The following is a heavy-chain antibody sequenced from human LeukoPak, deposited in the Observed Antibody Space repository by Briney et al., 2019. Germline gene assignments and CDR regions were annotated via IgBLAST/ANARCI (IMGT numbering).Heavy chain of an antibody. Sequence: SETLSLTCTVSGGSISSYYRSWIRQPPGKGLERIGYVYYSGSTNYNPSLKSRVTISVDTSKNQFSLKLSSVTAADTAVYYCARSSSGGYYYDSSGYFDYWGQGTLVTVSS. D-gene: IGHD3-22*01. V-gene: IGHV4-59*01. J-gene: IGHJ4*02. CDR2: VYYSGST. CDR3: ARSSSGGYYYDSSGYFDY. CDR1: GGSISSYY.